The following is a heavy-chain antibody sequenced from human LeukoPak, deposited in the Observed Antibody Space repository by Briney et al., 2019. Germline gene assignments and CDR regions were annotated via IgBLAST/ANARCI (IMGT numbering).Heavy chain of an antibody. V-gene: IGHV4-34*01. J-gene: IGHJ4*02. D-gene: IGHD1-26*01. CDR1: GGSFSGYY. CDR3: ARVRSWVGVGANTKPNYFDY. Sequence: PSETLSLTCAVYGGSFSGYYWSWIRQPPGKGPEWIGEINHSGSTYYNPSLKSRVTISVDTSKNQFSLKLSSVTAADTAVYYCARVRSWVGVGANTKPNYFDYWGQGTLVTVSS. CDR2: INHSGST.